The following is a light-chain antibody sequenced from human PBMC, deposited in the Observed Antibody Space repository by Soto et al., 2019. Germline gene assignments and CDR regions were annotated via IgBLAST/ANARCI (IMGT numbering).Light chain of an antibody. Sequence: DIQLTQSPLSLSASVGDRVTIICRASQSISRSLNWYQQRPGKAPNLLIYGASTLNSGVPSRFSGSRSGTDFTLTITSLHPEDFATYYCHQTHSSTRTFGQGTKV. CDR2: GAS. J-gene: IGKJ1*01. V-gene: IGKV1-39*01. CDR3: HQTHSSTRT. CDR1: QSISRS.